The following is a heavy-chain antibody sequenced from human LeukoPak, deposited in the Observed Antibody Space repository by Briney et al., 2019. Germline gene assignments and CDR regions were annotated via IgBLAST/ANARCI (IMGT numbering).Heavy chain of an antibody. CDR3: ARVGRRWLQLRCYFDY. Sequence: SETLSLTCAVCGGSFSGYYWSWIRQPPGKGLGWMGEINHSGSTNYNPSLKSRVTISVDTSKHHFSLKLSSVTAADTAVYYCARVGRRWLQLRCYFDYWGQGTLVTVSS. CDR1: GGSFSGYY. V-gene: IGHV4-34*01. D-gene: IGHD5-24*01. J-gene: IGHJ4*02. CDR2: INHSGST.